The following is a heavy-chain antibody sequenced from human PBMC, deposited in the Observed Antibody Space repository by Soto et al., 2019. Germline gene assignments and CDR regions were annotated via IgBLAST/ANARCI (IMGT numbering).Heavy chain of an antibody. CDR3: ARGGMVRGVARYYYYMDV. J-gene: IGHJ6*03. CDR1: GFTFSDHY. V-gene: IGHV3-72*01. D-gene: IGHD3-10*01. Sequence: QPGGSLRLCCAASGFTFSDHYMDGVRQAPGKGLEWVGRTRNKANSYTTEYAASVKGRFTISRDDSKNSLYLQMNSLKTEDTAVYYCARGGMVRGVARYYYYMDVWGKGTTVTVSS. CDR2: TRNKANSYTT.